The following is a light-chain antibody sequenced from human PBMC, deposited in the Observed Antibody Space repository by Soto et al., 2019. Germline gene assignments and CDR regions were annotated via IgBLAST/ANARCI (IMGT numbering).Light chain of an antibody. Sequence: AIRMTQSPSSLSASTGDRVTITCRASQGISSYLAWYQQKPGKAPKLLIYAASNLQSGVPSRFSGSGSETDFTLTISCLQSEDFATYYCQQYYSYPLTFGGGTKVEIK. V-gene: IGKV1-8*01. CDR2: AAS. J-gene: IGKJ4*01. CDR1: QGISSY. CDR3: QQYYSYPLT.